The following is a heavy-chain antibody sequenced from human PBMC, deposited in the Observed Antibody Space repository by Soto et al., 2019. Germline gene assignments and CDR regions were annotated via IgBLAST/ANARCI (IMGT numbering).Heavy chain of an antibody. CDR2: IYYSGST. CDR3: ARMHRYYYGSGSYYNEGYFDY. Sequence: SETLSLTCAVSGYSISRSNWWGWIRQPPGKGLEWIGYIYYSGSTYYNPSLKSRVTMSVDTSKNQFSLKLSSVTAVDTAVYYCARMHRYYYGSGSYYNEGYFDYWGQGTLVTVSS. D-gene: IGHD3-10*01. V-gene: IGHV4-28*01. J-gene: IGHJ4*02. CDR1: GYSISRSNW.